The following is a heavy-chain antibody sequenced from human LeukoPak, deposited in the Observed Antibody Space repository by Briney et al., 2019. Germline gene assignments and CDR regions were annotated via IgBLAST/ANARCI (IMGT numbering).Heavy chain of an antibody. J-gene: IGHJ4*02. CDR3: ARINDSSSWSYWDY. D-gene: IGHD6-13*01. CDR2: IYSGGST. V-gene: IGHV3-66*01. CDR1: GFTVSSNY. Sequence: PGGSLRLSCAASGFTVSSNYMSWVRQAPGKGLEWVSVIYSGGSTYYADPVKGRFTISRDNSKNTLYLQMNSLRAEDTAVYYCARINDSSSWSYWDYWGQGTLVTVSS.